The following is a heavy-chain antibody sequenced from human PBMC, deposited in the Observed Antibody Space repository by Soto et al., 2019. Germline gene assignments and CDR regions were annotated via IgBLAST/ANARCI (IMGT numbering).Heavy chain of an antibody. D-gene: IGHD3-9*01. Sequence: GASVEVSCKASGGTFSSYAISWVRQAPGQGLEWMGGIIPIFGTANYAQKFQGRVTITADESTSTAYMELSSLRSEDTAVYYCARGTPDILIGSYWGQGTLVTVSS. V-gene: IGHV1-69*13. CDR3: ARGTPDILIGSY. CDR1: GGTFSSYA. J-gene: IGHJ4*02. CDR2: IIPIFGTA.